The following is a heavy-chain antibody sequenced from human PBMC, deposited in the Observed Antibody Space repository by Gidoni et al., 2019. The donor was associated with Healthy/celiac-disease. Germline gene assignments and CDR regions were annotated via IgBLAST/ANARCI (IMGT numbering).Heavy chain of an antibody. D-gene: IGHD1-26*01. CDR2: ISAYNGNT. CDR1: YG. V-gene: IGHV1-18*01. J-gene: IGHJ3*02. Sequence: YGISWVRQAPGQGLEWMGWISAYNGNTNYAQKLQGRVTMTTDTSTSTAYMELRSLRSDDTAMYYCARSVGYDALDIWGQGRMVTVSS. CDR3: ARSVGYDALDI.